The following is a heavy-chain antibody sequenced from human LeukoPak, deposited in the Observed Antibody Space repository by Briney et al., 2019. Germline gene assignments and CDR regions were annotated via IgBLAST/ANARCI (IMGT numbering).Heavy chain of an antibody. J-gene: IGHJ4*02. CDR3: ARDPPSGSPCDY. D-gene: IGHD1-26*01. CDR2: ISAYNGNT. V-gene: IGHV1-18*01. CDR1: GYTFTSYG. Sequence: ASAKVSCKASGYTFTSYGISWVRQAPGQGLEWMGWISAYNGNTNYAQKLQGRVTMTTDTSTSTAYMELRSLRSDDTAVYYCARDPPSGSPCDYWGQGTLVTVSS.